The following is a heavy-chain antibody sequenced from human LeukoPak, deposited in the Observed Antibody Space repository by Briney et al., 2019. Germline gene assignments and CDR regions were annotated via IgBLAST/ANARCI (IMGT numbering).Heavy chain of an antibody. D-gene: IGHD1-1*01. V-gene: IGHV3-48*01. CDR1: GFTLSSYS. Sequence: PGGSLRLSCAASGFTLSSYSMEWVRQAPGEGLEWVSHLSSSTSTIYYADSVKGRFTISRDNAKNSLYLQMNSLRAEDTAIYYCARVLLERPEIDSFDIRGRGTMVTVSS. CDR3: ARVLLERPEIDSFDI. J-gene: IGHJ3*02. CDR2: LSSSTSTI.